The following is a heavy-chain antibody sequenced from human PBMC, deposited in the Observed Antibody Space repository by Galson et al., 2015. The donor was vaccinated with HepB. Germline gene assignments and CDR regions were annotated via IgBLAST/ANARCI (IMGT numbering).Heavy chain of an antibody. Sequence: SLRLSCAASGSIFSNYGMHWVRQAPGKGLEWVAFIRYDGSNKFYADSVKGRFTISRDNSKNTLYLQMNSLRAEDTAVYYCAKDSQIVIDSWGQGTLVTVSS. CDR1: GSIFSNYG. CDR2: IRYDGSNK. D-gene: IGHD2-15*01. V-gene: IGHV3-30*02. J-gene: IGHJ4*02. CDR3: AKDSQIVIDS.